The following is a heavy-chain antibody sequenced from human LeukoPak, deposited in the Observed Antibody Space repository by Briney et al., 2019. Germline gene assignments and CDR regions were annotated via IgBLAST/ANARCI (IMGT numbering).Heavy chain of an antibody. V-gene: IGHV4-38-2*01. Sequence: PSETLSLTCAVSGYSISSGYYWGWIRQPPGKGLEWIGSIYHSGSTYYNPSLKSRVTISVDTSKNQFSLKLSSVTAADTAVYYCARGASVDTATVPFDYWGQGTLVTVSS. J-gene: IGHJ4*02. CDR3: ARGASVDTATVPFDY. CDR1: GYSISSGYY. D-gene: IGHD5-18*01. CDR2: IYHSGST.